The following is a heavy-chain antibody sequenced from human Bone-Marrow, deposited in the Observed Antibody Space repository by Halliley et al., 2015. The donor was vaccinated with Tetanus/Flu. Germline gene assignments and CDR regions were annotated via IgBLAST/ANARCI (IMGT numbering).Heavy chain of an antibody. V-gene: IGHV3-7*01. CDR2: IKEDGSHR. D-gene: IGHD6-13*01. Sequence: GSLRLSCAASGFTFSSYWMTWVRQAPGKGLEWVANIKEDGSHRFYMDSVKGRFTISRDNAKKSVYLQMNSLRVEDTAVYYCLGGRAADYWGQGTLVTVSS. CDR1: GFTFSSYW. J-gene: IGHJ4*02. CDR3: LGGRAADY.